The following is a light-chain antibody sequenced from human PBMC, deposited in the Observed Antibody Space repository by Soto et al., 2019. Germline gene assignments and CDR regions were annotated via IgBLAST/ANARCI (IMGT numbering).Light chain of an antibody. J-gene: IGLJ2*01. V-gene: IGLV2-14*01. Sequence: QSALTQPASVSGSPGQSITISCTGSGRDIGAYDYVSWYQQHPGKAPKLLIYGVKNRPSGVSYRFSGSKSGNTASLTISGLQAEDEADYYCSSYTSSSTVVFGGGTKVTVL. CDR1: GRDIGAYDY. CDR3: SSYTSSSTVV. CDR2: GVK.